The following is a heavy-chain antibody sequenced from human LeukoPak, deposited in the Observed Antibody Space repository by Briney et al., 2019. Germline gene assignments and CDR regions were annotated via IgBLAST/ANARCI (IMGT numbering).Heavy chain of an antibody. Sequence: SQTLSLTCTVSGGSISSGSYYWSWIRQPAGKGLEWIGRIYNSGSTNYNPSLKSRVTISVDTSKNQFSLKLSSVTAADTAVYYCASAGYYYDSSGDYFDYWGQGTLVTVSS. CDR2: IYNSGST. CDR3: ASAGYYYDSSGDYFDY. J-gene: IGHJ4*02. CDR1: GGSISSGSYY. D-gene: IGHD3-22*01. V-gene: IGHV4-61*02.